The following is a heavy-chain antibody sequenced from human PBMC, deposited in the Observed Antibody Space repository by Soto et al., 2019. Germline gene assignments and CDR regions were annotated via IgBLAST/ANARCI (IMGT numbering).Heavy chain of an antibody. CDR3: AREGVGNWNYVDYYYYGMDV. J-gene: IGHJ6*02. CDR1: GYSVSRNSAA. Sequence: SQTLSLTCAISGYSVSRNSAAWNWIRQSPSRGLEWLGRTYYRSKWYNDYAVSVKSRITINPDTSKNQFSLQLNSVTPEDTAVYYCAREGVGNWNYVDYYYYGMDVWGQGTTVTVSS. D-gene: IGHD1-7*01. V-gene: IGHV6-1*01. CDR2: TYYRSKWYN.